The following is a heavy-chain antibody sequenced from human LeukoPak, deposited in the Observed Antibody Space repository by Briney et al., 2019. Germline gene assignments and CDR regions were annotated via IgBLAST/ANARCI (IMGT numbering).Heavy chain of an antibody. Sequence: GGSLRLSCAASGFTFSNAWMSWVRQAPGKGLEWVGRIKSKIDGETTDYAAPVKGRFTISRDDSKNTLYLQMNSLKTEDTAVYYCITVALPGHSTGYLDYWGQGTLVTVSS. V-gene: IGHV3-15*01. CDR2: IKSKIDGETT. D-gene: IGHD2-8*02. CDR1: GFTFSNAW. CDR3: ITVALPGHSTGYLDY. J-gene: IGHJ4*02.